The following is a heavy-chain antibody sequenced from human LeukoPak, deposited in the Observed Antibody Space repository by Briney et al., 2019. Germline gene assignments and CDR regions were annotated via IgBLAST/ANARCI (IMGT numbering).Heavy chain of an antibody. CDR3: ARETLSWGRRGYSYGLRYREFYGMDV. Sequence: SETLSLTCAVYGGSFSGYYWSWIRQPPGKGLEWIGEINHSGSTNYNLSLKSRVTISVDTSKNQFSLKLSSVTAADTAVYYCARETLSWGRRGYSYGLRYREFYGMDVWGQGTTVTVSS. J-gene: IGHJ6*02. D-gene: IGHD5-18*01. CDR1: GGSFSGYY. CDR2: INHSGST. V-gene: IGHV4-34*01.